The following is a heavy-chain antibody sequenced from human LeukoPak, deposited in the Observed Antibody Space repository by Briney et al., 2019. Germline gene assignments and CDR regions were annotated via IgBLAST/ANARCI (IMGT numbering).Heavy chain of an antibody. Sequence: SETLSLTCTVSGGSISSYYWSWIRQPPGKGLEWIGYIYYSGSTNYNPSLKSRVTISVDTSKNQFSLKLSSVTAADTAVHYCARGREQQLVQGEVYYFDYWGQGTLVTVSS. CDR3: ARGREQQLVQGEVYYFDY. V-gene: IGHV4-59*13. J-gene: IGHJ4*02. D-gene: IGHD6-13*01. CDR2: IYYSGST. CDR1: GGSISSYY.